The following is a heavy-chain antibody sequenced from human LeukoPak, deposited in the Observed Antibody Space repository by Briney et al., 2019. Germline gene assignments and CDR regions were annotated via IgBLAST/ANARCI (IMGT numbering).Heavy chain of an antibody. CDR2: IIPIFGTA. D-gene: IGHD3-22*01. CDR1: GGTFSSYA. J-gene: IGHJ4*02. Sequence: SVKVSCKASGGTFSSYAISWVRQAPGQGLEWMGGIIPIFGTANYAQKFQGRVTITTDESTSTAYMELSSLRSEDTAVYYCAPSPYYYDSSGYYRGFDYWGQGTLVTVSS. V-gene: IGHV1-69*05. CDR3: APSPYYYDSSGYYRGFDY.